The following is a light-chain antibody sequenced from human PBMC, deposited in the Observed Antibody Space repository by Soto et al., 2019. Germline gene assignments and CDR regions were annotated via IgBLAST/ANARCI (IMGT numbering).Light chain of an antibody. CDR2: AAS. J-gene: IGKJ1*01. CDR1: QSVRSSY. CDR3: QQYGRSPRT. V-gene: IGKV3-20*01. Sequence: EIVLTQSPDTLSLSPGESATLSCRASQSVRSSYLAWYQQTPGQTPRLLIYAASSRATGIPDRFSGSGSGTDFSLTISRLEAEDFAVYYCQQYGRSPRTFGQGTK.